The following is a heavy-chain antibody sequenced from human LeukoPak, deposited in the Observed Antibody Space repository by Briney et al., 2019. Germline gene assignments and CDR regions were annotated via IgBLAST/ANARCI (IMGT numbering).Heavy chain of an antibody. CDR3: ARLGYASAWSYWYFDL. J-gene: IGHJ2*01. CDR1: GFTFNTVW. CDR2: IKGDGSEK. D-gene: IGHD6-19*01. Sequence: AGGSLRLSCAASGFTFNTVWMTWVRQAPGKGLEWVANIKGDGSEKSYADSVRGRFTISRDNAQNSLFLQMNTLRVEDTAIYYCARLGYASAWSYWYFDLWGRGTLVTVSS. V-gene: IGHV3-7*01.